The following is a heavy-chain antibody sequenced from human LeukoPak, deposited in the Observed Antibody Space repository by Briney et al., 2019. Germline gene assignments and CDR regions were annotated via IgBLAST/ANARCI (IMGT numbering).Heavy chain of an antibody. Sequence: GESLKISCKGSGYSFTSYWIGWVRQTPGKGLEWMGIIYPGDSDTRYSPSFQGQVTISADKSISTAYLQWSSLKASDTAMYYCARHQVLLGSVFDYWGQGTLVTVSS. CDR2: IYPGDSDT. D-gene: IGHD6-19*01. CDR1: GYSFTSYW. J-gene: IGHJ4*02. V-gene: IGHV5-51*01. CDR3: ARHQVLLGSVFDY.